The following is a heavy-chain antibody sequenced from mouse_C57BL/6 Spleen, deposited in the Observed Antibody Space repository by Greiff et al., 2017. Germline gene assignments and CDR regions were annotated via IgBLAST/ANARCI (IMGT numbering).Heavy chain of an antibody. CDR3: ARITTVVAKWAMDY. CDR2: IYPRSGNT. CDR1: GYTFTSYG. Sequence: QVQLKQSGAELARPGASVKLSCKASGYTFTSYGISWVKQRTGQGLEWIGEIYPRSGNTYYNEKFKGKATLTADKSSSTAYMELRSLTSEDSAVYFCARITTVVAKWAMDYWGQGTSVTVSS. V-gene: IGHV1-81*01. J-gene: IGHJ4*01. D-gene: IGHD1-1*01.